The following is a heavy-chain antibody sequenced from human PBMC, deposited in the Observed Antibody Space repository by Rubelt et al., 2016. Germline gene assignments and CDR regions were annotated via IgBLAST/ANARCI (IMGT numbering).Heavy chain of an antibody. CDR2: ISYDGSNK. CDR3: ARDRYSDYISDAFDI. CDR1: GFTFSTYS. Sequence: VQLVESGGGLVQPGGSLRLSCAASGFTFSTYSMYWVRQAPGKGLEWVAVISYDGSNKYYAGSVKGRFTISRDNSKNTLYLQMNSLRAEDTALYYCARDRYSDYISDAFDIWGQGTMVTVSS. V-gene: IGHV3-30*03. J-gene: IGHJ3*02. D-gene: IGHD4-11*01.